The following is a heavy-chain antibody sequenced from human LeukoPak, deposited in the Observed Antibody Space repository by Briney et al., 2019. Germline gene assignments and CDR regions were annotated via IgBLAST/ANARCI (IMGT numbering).Heavy chain of an antibody. CDR3: ARHMISGTYPMDD. V-gene: IGHV4-59*08. CDR1: GGSISSHD. Sequence: KTSETLSLTCTVSGGSISSHDWSWIRQPPGKGLEWIAYIYYSGSTNYNPSLQSRVTISVDTSKNQLSLKVSSVTAADTAVYYCARHMISGTYPMDDWGQGTTVTVSS. CDR2: IYYSGST. J-gene: IGHJ6*02. D-gene: IGHD1-26*01.